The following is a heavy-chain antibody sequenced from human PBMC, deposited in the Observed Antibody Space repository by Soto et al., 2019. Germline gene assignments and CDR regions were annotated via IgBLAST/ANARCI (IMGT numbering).Heavy chain of an antibody. CDR1: GFIFSSYA. Sequence: VQLLESGGDLVQPGGSLRLSCAASGFIFSSYAMSWVRQAPGKGLEWVSGISGSGGSTFYADSVKGRFTISRDNSKNTLFLQMNSLRADDTAVYYCARHLDSSKWYIYPIDYWGQGTLVTVSS. CDR2: ISGSGGST. D-gene: IGHD6-13*01. J-gene: IGHJ4*02. CDR3: ARHLDSSKWYIYPIDY. V-gene: IGHV3-23*01.